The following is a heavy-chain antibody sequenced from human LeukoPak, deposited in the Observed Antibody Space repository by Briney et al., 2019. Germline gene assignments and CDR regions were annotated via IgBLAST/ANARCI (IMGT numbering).Heavy chain of an antibody. CDR2: IYYSGST. D-gene: IGHD3-10*01. J-gene: IGHJ4*02. Sequence: SETLSLTCTVSGGSISSYYWSWIRQPPGKGLEWIGYIYYSGSTNYNPSLKSRVTISVDTSKNQFSLKLSSVTAADTAVYYCARGASRYYGSGSPTNYFDYWGQGTLVTVSS. CDR1: GGSISSYY. V-gene: IGHV4-59*01. CDR3: ARGASRYYGSGSPTNYFDY.